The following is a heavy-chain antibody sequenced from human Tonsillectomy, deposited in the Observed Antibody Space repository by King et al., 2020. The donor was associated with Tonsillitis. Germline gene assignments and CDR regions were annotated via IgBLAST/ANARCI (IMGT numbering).Heavy chain of an antibody. CDR1: GGTFSSYA. J-gene: IGHJ1*01. V-gene: IGHV1-69*09. CDR3: AGGVQRPYCGGDRPTGEYFQQ. Sequence: QLVQSGAEVKKPGSSVKVSCKASGGTFSSYAISWVRQAPGQGLEWVGRIIPILGIANYAQKFQGRVPIPADKSTSTAYMELSSLRSEDTAVYYCAGGVQRPYCGGDRPTGEYFQQWGQGTLVTVSS. CDR2: IIPILGIA. D-gene: IGHD2-21*02.